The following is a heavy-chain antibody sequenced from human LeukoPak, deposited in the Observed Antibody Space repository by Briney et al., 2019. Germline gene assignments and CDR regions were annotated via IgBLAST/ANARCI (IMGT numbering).Heavy chain of an antibody. J-gene: IGHJ6*02. CDR3: ARDAIAAAGTTRYYYYGMDV. CDR2: IIPILGIA. V-gene: IGHV1-69*04. Sequence: GASVQVSCKASGNTFTTFYMNWVRQAPGQGLEWMGRIIPILGIANYAQKFQGRVTITADKSTSTAYMELSSLRSEDTAVYYCARDAIAAAGTTRYYYYGMDVWGQGTTVTVSS. D-gene: IGHD6-13*01. CDR1: GNTFTTFY.